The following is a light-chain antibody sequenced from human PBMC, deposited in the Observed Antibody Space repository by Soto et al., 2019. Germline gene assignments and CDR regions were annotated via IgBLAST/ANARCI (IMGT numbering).Light chain of an antibody. CDR2: DAS. Sequence: DIQMTQSPSSLSASVGDRVTITCQASQDISNYLNWYQQKPGKAPTLLIYDASNLETVVPSRFSGSGSGTDFTFTISSLQPEDIAAYYCQQYDNLPLTFGGGTKVEIK. V-gene: IGKV1-33*01. CDR3: QQYDNLPLT. J-gene: IGKJ4*01. CDR1: QDISNY.